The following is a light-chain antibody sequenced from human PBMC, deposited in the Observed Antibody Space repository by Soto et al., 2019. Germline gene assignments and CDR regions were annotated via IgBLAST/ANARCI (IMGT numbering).Light chain of an antibody. CDR1: NSDVGGYNY. Sequence: QSALTQPASVSGSPGQSITISCTGTNSDVGGYNYVSWYQQHPGKAPQLMIYDVSNRPSGVSNRFSGSKSGNTASLTISGLQAEDEADYYCSSHTSSSTRVFGGGTKLTVL. CDR2: DVS. J-gene: IGLJ2*01. V-gene: IGLV2-14*01. CDR3: SSHTSSSTRV.